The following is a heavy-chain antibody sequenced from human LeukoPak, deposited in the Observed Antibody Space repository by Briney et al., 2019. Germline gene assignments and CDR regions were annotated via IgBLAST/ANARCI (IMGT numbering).Heavy chain of an antibody. CDR3: AKGRGQQLVPSDY. J-gene: IGHJ4*02. CDR2: ISYDGSNK. CDR1: GFTVSSNY. D-gene: IGHD6-13*01. V-gene: IGHV3-30*18. Sequence: GGSLRLSCAASGFTVSSNYMSWVRQAPGKGLEWVAVISYDGSNKYYADSVKGRFTISRDNSKNTLYLQMNSLRAEDTAVYYCAKGRGQQLVPSDYWGQGTLVTVSS.